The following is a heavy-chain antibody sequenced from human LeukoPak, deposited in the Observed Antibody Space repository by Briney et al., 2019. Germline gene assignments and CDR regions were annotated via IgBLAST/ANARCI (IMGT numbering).Heavy chain of an antibody. Sequence: GGTLRLSCAASGFTFSSYGMSWVRQAPGKGLEWVSYISSSGSTIYYADSVKGRFTISRDNAKNSLYPQMNSLRAEDTAVYYCARATRGFDYWGQGTLVTVSS. CDR1: GFTFSSYG. J-gene: IGHJ4*02. D-gene: IGHD1-14*01. V-gene: IGHV3-48*04. CDR3: ARATRGFDY. CDR2: ISSSGSTI.